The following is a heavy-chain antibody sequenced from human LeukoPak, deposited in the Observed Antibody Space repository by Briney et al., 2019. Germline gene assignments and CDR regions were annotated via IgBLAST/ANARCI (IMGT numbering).Heavy chain of an antibody. CDR2: ISNDGSNK. CDR3: ARGSSSSILNWFDP. CDR1: GFTFSSYA. V-gene: IGHV3-30-3*01. J-gene: IGHJ5*02. D-gene: IGHD6-13*01. Sequence: PGGSLRLSCAASGFTFSSYAMHWVRQAPGKGLEWVAVISNDGSNKYYADSVKGRFTISRDNSKNTLYLQMNSLRAEDTAVYYCARGSSSSILNWFDPWGQGTLVTVSS.